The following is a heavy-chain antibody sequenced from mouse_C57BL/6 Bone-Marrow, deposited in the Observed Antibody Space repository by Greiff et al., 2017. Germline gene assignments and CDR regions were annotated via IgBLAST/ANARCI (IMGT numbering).Heavy chain of an antibody. Sequence: QVQLQQPGAELVKPGASVKLSCKASGYTFTSYWMHWVKQRPGQGLEWIGMIHPNSGSTNYNEKFKSKATLTVDKSSSTAYMQLSSLTSEDSAVDYCASRMYYYGSSYYWGQGTTLTVSS. CDR2: IHPNSGST. V-gene: IGHV1-64*01. D-gene: IGHD1-1*01. CDR3: ASRMYYYGSSYY. J-gene: IGHJ2*01. CDR1: GYTFTSYW.